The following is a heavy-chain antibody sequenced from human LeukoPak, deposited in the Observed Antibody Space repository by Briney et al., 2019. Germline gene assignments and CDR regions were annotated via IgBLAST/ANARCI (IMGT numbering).Heavy chain of an antibody. CDR3: ARDRALKGAELSLYRDMDV. J-gene: IGHJ6*02. Sequence: SVKVSCKASGGTFSSYAISWVRQAPGQGLEWMGGIIPIFGTANYAQKFQGRVTITADESTSTAYMELSSLRSEDTAVYYCARDRALKGAELSLYRDMDVWGQGTTDTVSS. D-gene: IGHD3-16*02. CDR2: IIPIFGTA. V-gene: IGHV1-69*01. CDR1: GGTFSSYA.